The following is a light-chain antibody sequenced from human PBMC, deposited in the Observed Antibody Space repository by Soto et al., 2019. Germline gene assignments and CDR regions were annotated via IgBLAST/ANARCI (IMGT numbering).Light chain of an antibody. CDR1: QSVSSY. Sequence: EIVLTQSPGTLSLSPGERATLSCRASQSVSSYLAWYQQKPGQAPRLLMYGASSRATGIPDRFSGTGSGTDFTLTISRLEPEDFAVYYCQQYGSSPYTFGLGTRLEIK. CDR3: QQYGSSPYT. J-gene: IGKJ5*01. V-gene: IGKV3-20*01. CDR2: GAS.